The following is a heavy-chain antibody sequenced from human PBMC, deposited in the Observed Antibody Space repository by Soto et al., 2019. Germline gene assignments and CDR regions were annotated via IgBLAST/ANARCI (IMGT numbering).Heavy chain of an antibody. CDR2: IYPGDSDT. CDR3: ARPTDYYDSSGYYVAAFDI. V-gene: IGHV5-51*01. J-gene: IGHJ3*02. CDR1: GYSFTSYW. D-gene: IGHD3-22*01. Sequence: GESLKISCNGSGYSFTSYWIGWVRQMPGKGLEWMGIIYPGDSDTRYSPSFQGQVTISADKSISTAYLQWSSPKASDTAMYYCARPTDYYDSSGYYVAAFDIWGQGTMVTVSS.